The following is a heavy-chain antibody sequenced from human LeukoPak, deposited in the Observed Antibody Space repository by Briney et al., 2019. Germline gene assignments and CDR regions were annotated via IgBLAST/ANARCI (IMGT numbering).Heavy chain of an antibody. Sequence: PGGSLRLSCAASGFTFSSYSMNWVRQAPGKGLEWVSHITASGTAMFYADSVKGRFTISRDNAKNSLYLQMNSLRAEDTAVYYCASKSSWYNYWGQGTLVTVSS. J-gene: IGHJ4*02. D-gene: IGHD6-13*01. CDR1: GFTFSSYS. CDR2: ITASGTAM. V-gene: IGHV3-48*01. CDR3: ASKSSWYNY.